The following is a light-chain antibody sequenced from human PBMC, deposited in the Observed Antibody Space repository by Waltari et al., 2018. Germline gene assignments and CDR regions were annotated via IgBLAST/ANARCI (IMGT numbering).Light chain of an antibody. CDR1: TLRAYY. CDR2: GKN. J-gene: IGLJ2*01. V-gene: IGLV3-19*01. CDR3: NSRDSSGNHVI. Sequence: SSELTQDPTVSVALGQTVRITCQGDTLRAYYESWYQLKPGQAPVLLIYGKNNRPSGIPDRFSGSTSGNTSSLTITGAQAEDEADFYCNSRDSSGNHVIFGGGTKLTVL.